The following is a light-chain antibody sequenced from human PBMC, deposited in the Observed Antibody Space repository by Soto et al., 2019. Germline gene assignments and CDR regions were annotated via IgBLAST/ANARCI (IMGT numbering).Light chain of an antibody. Sequence: EIVMTQSPATLSVSPGERATLSCRASQSVSSSLAWYQQKPGQAPRLLIYGASTRATGIPARFSGSGSETEFTLTISSLQSEDFAVYYCQQYNNWWTF. CDR2: GAS. V-gene: IGKV3-15*01. CDR3: QQYNNWWT. J-gene: IGKJ1*01. CDR1: QSVSSS.